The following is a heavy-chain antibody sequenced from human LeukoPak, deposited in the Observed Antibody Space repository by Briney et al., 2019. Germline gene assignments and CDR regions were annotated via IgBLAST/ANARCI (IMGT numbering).Heavy chain of an antibody. CDR2: ISDDGSNK. V-gene: IGHV3-30-3*01. CDR1: GFTFSSYA. J-gene: IGHJ4*02. D-gene: IGHD6-19*01. Sequence: GGSLRLSCAASGFTFSSYAVHWVRQAPGKGLEWVAVISDDGSNKYYADSVKGRFTISRDNSKNTLYLQMNSLRAEDTAVYYCARDLGRSSGHFDYWGQGTLVTVSS. CDR3: ARDLGRSSGHFDY.